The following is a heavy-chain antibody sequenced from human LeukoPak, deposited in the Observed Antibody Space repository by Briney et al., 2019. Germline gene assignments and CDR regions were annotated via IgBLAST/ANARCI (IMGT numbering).Heavy chain of an antibody. D-gene: IGHD4-23*01. J-gene: IGHJ4*02. CDR2: IIPIFGTA. V-gene: IGHV1-69*05. Sequence: ASVKVSCKASGGTFSSYAISWVRQAPGQGLEWMGGIIPIFGTANYAQNLQGRVTMSTDTSTSTAYMELRSLRSDDTAVYYCARQGYGGNSQGAADYWGQGTLVTVSS. CDR1: GGTFSSYA. CDR3: ARQGYGGNSQGAADY.